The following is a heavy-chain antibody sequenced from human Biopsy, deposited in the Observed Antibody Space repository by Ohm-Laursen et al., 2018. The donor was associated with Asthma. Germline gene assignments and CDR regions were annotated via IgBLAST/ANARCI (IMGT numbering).Heavy chain of an antibody. V-gene: IGHV1-69*01. CDR2: LSSVFGTT. D-gene: IGHD2-2*01. CDR1: GGTFTPYL. CDR3: ARKAGSCISRTCFSLDF. Sequence: SHQPLGGTFTPYLIRWVRQAPGEGLEWMGGLSSVFGTTTYPQKFQDRVTITADDSTSTVYMELSSLRSEDTAVYYCARKAGSCISRTCFSLDFWGQGTLVTVSS. J-gene: IGHJ4*02.